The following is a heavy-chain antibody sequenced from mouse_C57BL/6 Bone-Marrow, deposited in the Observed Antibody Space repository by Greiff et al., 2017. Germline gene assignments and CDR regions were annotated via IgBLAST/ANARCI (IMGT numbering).Heavy chain of an antibody. D-gene: IGHD1-1*01. Sequence: VQLQQSVAELVRPGASVKLSCTASGFNIKNTYMHWVKQRPEQGLEWIGRIDPANGNTKYAPKFQGKATITADTSSNTAYLQLSSLTSEDTAIYYCAYYYYGSSYLYYFDYWGQGTTLTVSS. V-gene: IGHV14-3*01. CDR3: AYYYYGSSYLYYFDY. J-gene: IGHJ2*01. CDR1: GFNIKNTY. CDR2: IDPANGNT.